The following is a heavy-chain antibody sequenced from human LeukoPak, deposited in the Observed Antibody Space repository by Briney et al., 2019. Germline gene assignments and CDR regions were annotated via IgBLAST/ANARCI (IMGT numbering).Heavy chain of an antibody. CDR2: IYWNDDK. Sequence: SGPTLGNPTQTPTLTCTFSGFSLGTRGVGVGWIRQPPGKALEWLALIYWNDDKRYSPSLKSRLTITKDTSKNQVVLTMTNMDPVDTATYYCATLNPPGYYFDYWGQGTLVTVSS. CDR1: GFSLGTRGVG. CDR3: ATLNPPGYYFDY. D-gene: IGHD7-27*01. V-gene: IGHV2-5*01. J-gene: IGHJ4*02.